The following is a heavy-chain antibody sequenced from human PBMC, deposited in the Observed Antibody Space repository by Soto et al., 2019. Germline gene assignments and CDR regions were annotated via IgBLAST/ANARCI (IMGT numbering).Heavy chain of an antibody. V-gene: IGHV3-23*01. D-gene: IGHD6-19*01. Sequence: GGSLRLSCAASGFTFSSYAMSWVRQAPGKGLEWVSAISGSGGSTYYADSVKGRFTISRDNSKNTLYLQMNSLRAEDTAVYCCGGGQWLVPFDYWGQGTLVTVSS. J-gene: IGHJ4*02. CDR2: ISGSGGST. CDR3: GGGQWLVPFDY. CDR1: GFTFSSYA.